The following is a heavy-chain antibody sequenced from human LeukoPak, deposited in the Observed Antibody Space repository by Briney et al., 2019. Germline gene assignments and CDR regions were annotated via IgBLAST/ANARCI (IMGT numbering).Heavy chain of an antibody. CDR1: GFTFSNYW. CDR2: INSDGSNT. D-gene: IGHD6-6*01. V-gene: IGHV3-74*01. J-gene: IGHJ4*02. CDR3: VGTIASRGSEY. Sequence: PGGSLRLSCAASGFTFSNYWMHWVRQAPGKGLAGVSRINSDGSNTIYADSVKGRFTVSRDNAKNTVYLQMNNLRVDDTAMYYCVGTIASRGSEYWGQGALVTVSS.